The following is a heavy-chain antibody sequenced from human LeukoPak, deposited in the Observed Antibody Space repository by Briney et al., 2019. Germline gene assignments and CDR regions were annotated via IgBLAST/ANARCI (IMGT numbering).Heavy chain of an antibody. CDR2: INTDGTST. D-gene: IGHD3-22*01. CDR3: ARDESITMTL. V-gene: IGHV3-74*01. CDR1: GFTFNKYW. J-gene: IGHJ4*02. Sequence: GGSRRLSCAASGFTFNKYWMHWVRQAPGKGLVWVSLINTDGTSTSYADAVKGRFTISRDNAKNTLYLQMNSLRADDTAVYYCARDESITMTLWGQGNLVSVSS.